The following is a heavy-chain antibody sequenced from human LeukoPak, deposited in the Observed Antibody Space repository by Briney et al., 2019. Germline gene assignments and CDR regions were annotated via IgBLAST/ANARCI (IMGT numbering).Heavy chain of an antibody. CDR3: ARGYCSSTSCSPYYFDY. V-gene: IGHV4-61*01. CDR2: FYDSGST. D-gene: IGHD2-2*01. J-gene: IGHJ4*02. Sequence: SETLSLTCTVSGGSVSSGTYYWSWIRQPPGKGLEWIGYFYDSGSTNYNSSLKSRVTISVDTSKNQISLKLRSVTAADTAVYYCARGYCSSTSCSPYYFDYWGQGTLVTVSS. CDR1: GGSVSSGTYY.